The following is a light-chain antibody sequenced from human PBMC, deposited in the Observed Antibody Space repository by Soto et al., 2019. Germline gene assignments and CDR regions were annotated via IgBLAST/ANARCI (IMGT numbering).Light chain of an antibody. J-gene: IGLJ2*01. V-gene: IGLV3-9*01. CDR3: QVWDSSLVV. Sequence: SYELTQPLSVSVALGQTAKITCGGNNIGSKNVHWYQQKPGQAPVVVIYRDTNRPSGIPERFSGSSSGNTATLTIGRAQAGDEADYYCQVWDSSLVVFGGGTKLTVL. CDR1: NIGSKN. CDR2: RDT.